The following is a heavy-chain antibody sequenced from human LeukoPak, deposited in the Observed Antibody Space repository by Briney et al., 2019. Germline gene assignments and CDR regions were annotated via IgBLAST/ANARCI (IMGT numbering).Heavy chain of an antibody. CDR1: GGSISSSNYY. D-gene: IGHD6-19*01. CDR3: ARYSSGWSLSID. V-gene: IGHV4-39*01. CDR2: MYSSGST. J-gene: IGHJ4*02. Sequence: PSETLSLTCTVSGGSISSSNYYWGWIRQPPRKGLEWIGTMYSSGSTYHNPSLKSRVTMSVDTSKNQFSLRLSSVTAADTAVYYCARYSSGWSLSIDWGQGTLVTVSS.